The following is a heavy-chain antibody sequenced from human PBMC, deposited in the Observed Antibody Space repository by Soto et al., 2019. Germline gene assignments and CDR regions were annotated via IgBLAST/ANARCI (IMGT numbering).Heavy chain of an antibody. CDR1: GINFKSSV. CDR2: ISGSGTGT. V-gene: IGHV3-23*01. J-gene: IGHJ4*02. CDR3: AKLSAYSSGYF. Sequence: QAGGSLRLSCAASGINFKSSVMNWVRQAPGKGLEWVSTISGSGTGTYYAESVKGRFTISRDNSRNTLFLQMNSLRVEDTAIYYCAKLSAYSSGYFWGPGTLVTVSS. D-gene: IGHD5-18*01.